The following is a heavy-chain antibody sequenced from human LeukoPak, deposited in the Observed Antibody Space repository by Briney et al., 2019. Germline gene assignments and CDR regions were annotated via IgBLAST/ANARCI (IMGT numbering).Heavy chain of an antibody. J-gene: IGHJ4*02. V-gene: IGHV3-48*03. CDR3: ASLNIVVVPAAIGTVDY. D-gene: IGHD2-2*01. Sequence: PGGSLRLSCAASGFTFSSYEMNWVRQAPGKGLEWVSYISSSGSTIYYADSVKGRFTISRDNAKNSLFLQMNSLRAEDTAVYYCASLNIVVVPAAIGTVDYWGQGTLVTVSS. CDR2: ISSSGSTI. CDR1: GFTFSSYE.